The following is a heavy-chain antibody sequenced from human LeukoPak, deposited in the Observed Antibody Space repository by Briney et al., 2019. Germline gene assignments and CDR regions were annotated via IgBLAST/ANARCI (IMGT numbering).Heavy chain of an antibody. Sequence: KAGESLKISCQGSGYSFSSYWVGWVRQMPGKGLEWMGIIYPGDSETITRDSPSFQGQVTISVDKSISTAFLQWSSLKASDTAMYYCAKSSPRGYGAFDIWGQGTKVTVSS. CDR1: GYSFSSYW. V-gene: IGHV5-51*01. CDR2: IYPGDSETIT. CDR3: AKSSPRGYGAFDI. J-gene: IGHJ3*02. D-gene: IGHD2-15*01.